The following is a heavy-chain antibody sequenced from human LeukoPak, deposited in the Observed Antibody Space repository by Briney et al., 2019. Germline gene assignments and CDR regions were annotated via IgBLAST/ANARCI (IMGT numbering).Heavy chain of an antibody. CDR3: ARRPGSYYSDGMDV. CDR1: GGSISSSSYY. CDR2: IYYSGST. V-gene: IGHV4-39*01. D-gene: IGHD1-26*01. J-gene: IGHJ6*02. Sequence: PSETLSLTCTVSGGSISSSSYYWGWIRQPPGKGLEWIGSIYYSGSTYYNPSLKSRVTISVDTSKSQFSLKLSSVTPADTAVYYCARRPGSYYSDGMDVWGQGTTVTVSS.